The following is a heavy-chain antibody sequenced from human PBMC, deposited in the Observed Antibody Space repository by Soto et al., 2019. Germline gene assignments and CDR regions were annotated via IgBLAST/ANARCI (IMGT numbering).Heavy chain of an antibody. CDR1: GGTFSSYT. J-gene: IGHJ3*02. D-gene: IGHD2-15*01. CDR3: ARDGSGGEPRAFDI. Sequence: ASVKVSCKASGGTFSSYTISWVRQAPGQGLEWMGRIIPILGIANYAQKFQGRVTMTTDKSTSTAYMELRSLRSDDTAVYYCARDGSGGEPRAFDIWGQGTMVTVSS. CDR2: IIPILGIA. V-gene: IGHV1-69*04.